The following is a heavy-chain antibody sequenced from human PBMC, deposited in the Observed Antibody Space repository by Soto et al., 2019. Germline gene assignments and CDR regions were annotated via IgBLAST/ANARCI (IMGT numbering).Heavy chain of an antibody. CDR3: ARGTPGSWLFSYYYYYGMDV. CDR1: GFTFSSYG. CDR2: IWYDGSNK. D-gene: IGHD3-22*01. J-gene: IGHJ6*02. V-gene: IGHV3-33*01. Sequence: QVPLVESGGGVVQPGRSLRLSCAASGFTFSSYGMHWVRQAPGKGLEWVAVIWYDGSNKYYADSVKGRFTISRDNSKNTLYLQMNSLRAEDTAVYYCARGTPGSWLFSYYYYYGMDVWGQGTTVTVSS.